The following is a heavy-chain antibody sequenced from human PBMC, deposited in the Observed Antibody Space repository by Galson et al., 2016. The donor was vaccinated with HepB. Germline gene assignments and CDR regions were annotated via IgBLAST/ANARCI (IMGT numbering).Heavy chain of an antibody. CDR2: ISGSGDNT. J-gene: IGHJ4*02. Sequence: SLRLSCAASGLTFSGFAMSWVRQAPGKGLEWVSVISGSGDNTNYADSVKGRFTISRDNSRKTLYLQMDSLRAEDTAVYFWAKAEYCSYNICPLEYWGQGTLVTVSS. CDR3: AKAEYCSYNICPLEY. CDR1: GLTFSGFA. D-gene: IGHD2-15*01. V-gene: IGHV3-23*01.